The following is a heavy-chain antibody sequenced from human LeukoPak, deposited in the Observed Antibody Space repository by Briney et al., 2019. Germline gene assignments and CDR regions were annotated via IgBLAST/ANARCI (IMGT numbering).Heavy chain of an antibody. CDR1: GFTFSSYE. Sequence: PGGSLRLSCAASGFTFSSYEMNWVRQAPGKGLEWVSYISSRGTTTYYADSVKGRFTISRDDAKNSLYLHMNSLRVEDTAVYYCASLYSSSSGLRASDYWGQGTLVTGSS. CDR3: ASLYSSSSGLRASDY. V-gene: IGHV3-48*03. CDR2: ISSRGTTT. J-gene: IGHJ4*02. D-gene: IGHD6-6*01.